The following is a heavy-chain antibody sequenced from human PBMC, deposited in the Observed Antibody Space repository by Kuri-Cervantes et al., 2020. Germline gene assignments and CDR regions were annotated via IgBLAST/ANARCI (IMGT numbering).Heavy chain of an antibody. CDR2: IYHSGST. V-gene: IGHV4-30-2*01. Sequence: LRLSCAVSGGSISSGGYSWSWIRQPPGKGLEWIGYIYHSGSTYYNPSLKSRVTISVDRSKNQFSLKLSSVTAADTAVYYCARMYGDYLFDYWGQGTLVTVSS. CDR3: ARMYGDYLFDY. D-gene: IGHD4-17*01. J-gene: IGHJ4*02. CDR1: GGSISSGGYS.